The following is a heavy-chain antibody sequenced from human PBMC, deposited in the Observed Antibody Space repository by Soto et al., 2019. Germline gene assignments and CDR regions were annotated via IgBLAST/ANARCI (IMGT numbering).Heavy chain of an antibody. D-gene: IGHD3-10*01. CDR2: IYHSGST. J-gene: IGHJ4*02. Sequence: PXEILSLTCAVSGYSISSGYYWGWIRQPPVKGLEWIGSIYHSGSTYYNPSLKSRVTISVDTSKNQFSLKLSSVTAADTAVYYCARVGVSMVRGVIPPFFDYWGQGTLVTVSS. CDR1: GYSISSGYY. V-gene: IGHV4-38-2*01. CDR3: ARVGVSMVRGVIPPFFDY.